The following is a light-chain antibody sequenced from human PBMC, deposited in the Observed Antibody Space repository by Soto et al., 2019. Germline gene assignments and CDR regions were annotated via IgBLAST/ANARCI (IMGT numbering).Light chain of an antibody. V-gene: IGKV1-39*01. J-gene: IGKJ1*01. CDR3: HQTYSTPQT. CDR2: AAS. CDR1: QSISSY. Sequence: DIQMTQSPSSLSASVGDRVTITCRASQSISSYLNWYQQKPGKAPKLLIYAASSLQSGVPLRFSGSGSGTDFTLTITSLQPEDFGTYYCHQTYSTPQTFGQGTKVDIK.